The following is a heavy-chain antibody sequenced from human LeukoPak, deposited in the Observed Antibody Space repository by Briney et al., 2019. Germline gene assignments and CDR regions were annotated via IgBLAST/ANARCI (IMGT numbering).Heavy chain of an antibody. J-gene: IGHJ4*02. V-gene: IGHV3-7*01. CDR2: IKQDGSEK. Sequence: PGGSLRLSCAASGFTFSSYAMSWVRQAPGKGLEWVAKIKQDGSEKYYVDSVKGRFTISRDNAKNSLYLQMSSLRAEDTAVYYCASKQWLVSDFDYWGQGTLVTVSS. CDR1: GFTFSSYA. CDR3: ASKQWLVSDFDY. D-gene: IGHD6-19*01.